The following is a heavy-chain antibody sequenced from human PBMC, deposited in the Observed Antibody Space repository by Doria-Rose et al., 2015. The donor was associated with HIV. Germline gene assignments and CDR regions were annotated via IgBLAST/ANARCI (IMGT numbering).Heavy chain of an antibody. CDR2: IFSDDGR. Sequence: ESGPVLVKPTETLTLTCTVSGVSLSSPGMGVSWIRQPPGKALEWLANIFSDDGRSYKASLKSRLTISRGTSKSQEVLTMTDMDPVDTATYYCARIKSSRWYHKYYFDFWGQGTLVIVSA. CDR1: GVSLSSPGMG. V-gene: IGHV2-26*01. CDR3: ARIKSSRWYHKYYFDF. J-gene: IGHJ4*02. D-gene: IGHD6-13*01.